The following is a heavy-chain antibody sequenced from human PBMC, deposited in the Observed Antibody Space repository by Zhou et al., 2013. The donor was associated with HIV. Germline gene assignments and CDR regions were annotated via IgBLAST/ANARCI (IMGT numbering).Heavy chain of an antibody. Sequence: QVQLVQSGAEVKKPGSSVKVSCKASGGTFGSYAISWVRLAPGLGLEWVGGIISVLHRPNYAQKFQGRVTITADESTSTVYMELSSLRSEDTAVYYCATVPRSGTKYYYYMDVWGGGPRSPSP. V-gene: IGHV1-69*11. CDR3: ATVPRSGTKYYYYMDV. CDR1: GGTFGSYA. J-gene: IGHJ6*03. CDR2: IISVLHRP.